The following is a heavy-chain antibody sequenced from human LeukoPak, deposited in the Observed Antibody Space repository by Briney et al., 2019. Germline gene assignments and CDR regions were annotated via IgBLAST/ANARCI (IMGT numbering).Heavy chain of an antibody. Sequence: GGSLRLSCAASGFTFSTYAMHWVRQAPGKGLEYVSAICSHGGSTYYANSVKGRFTISRDNSENTLYLQMGSLRAEDMAVYYCARDYSNHGYLDYWGQGTLVTVSS. CDR3: ARDYSNHGYLDY. D-gene: IGHD4-11*01. CDR2: ICSHGGST. J-gene: IGHJ4*02. CDR1: GFTFSTYA. V-gene: IGHV3-64*01.